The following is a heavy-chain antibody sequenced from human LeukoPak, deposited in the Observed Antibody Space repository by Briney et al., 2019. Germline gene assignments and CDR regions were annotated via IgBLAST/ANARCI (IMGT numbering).Heavy chain of an antibody. Sequence: ASVKVSCKASGYTFTNYAMHWVRLAPGQRLQWMGWINLVNGNTKYSQYFEGRVTITRDTSASTVYMELSSLRPDDMAVYYCARVKGEFYGDYAVYFDYWGQGTLVTVSS. V-gene: IGHV1-3*03. CDR3: ARVKGEFYGDYAVYFDY. CDR1: GYTFTNYA. J-gene: IGHJ4*02. CDR2: INLVNGNT. D-gene: IGHD4-17*01.